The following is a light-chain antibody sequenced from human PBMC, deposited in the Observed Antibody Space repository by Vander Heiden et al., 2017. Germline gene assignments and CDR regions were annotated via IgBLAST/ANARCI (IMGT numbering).Light chain of an antibody. CDR2: SAS. V-gene: IGKV1-39*01. CDR1: QRISKF. Sequence: DIQLTQSPSSLSASVGDKVTITCRAGQRISKFLNWYQQKPGEAPKRLISSASTLQSGVPSRFSGSGSGTDFTLTINDLQPKDFATYHGHQTYSAHTFGQGTRLEIK. J-gene: IGKJ2*01. CDR3: HQTYSAHT.